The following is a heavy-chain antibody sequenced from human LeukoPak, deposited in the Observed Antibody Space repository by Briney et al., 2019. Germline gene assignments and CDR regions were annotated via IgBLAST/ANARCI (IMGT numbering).Heavy chain of an antibody. CDR2: INHSGST. D-gene: IGHD3-3*01. J-gene: IGHJ4*02. Sequence: ASETLSLTCAVYGGSFSGYYWSWIRQSPGKGLEWIGEINHSGSTNYNPSLKSRVTISVDTSKNQFSLKLSSVAAADTAVYYCARGRGFWSGSRHDYWGQGTLVTVSS. CDR3: ARGRGFWSGSRHDY. V-gene: IGHV4-34*01. CDR1: GGSFSGYY.